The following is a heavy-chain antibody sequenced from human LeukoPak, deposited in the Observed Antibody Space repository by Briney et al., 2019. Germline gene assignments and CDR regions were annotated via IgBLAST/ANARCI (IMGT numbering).Heavy chain of an antibody. CDR2: IIGSGDRT. D-gene: IGHD6-19*01. V-gene: IGHV3-23*01. J-gene: IGHJ4*02. CDR1: GFTFSSYV. CDR3: AKRGPAGAGKSPDYFDY. Sequence: GGSLRLSCAASGFTFSSYVMSWGRQAPGKGLEWVSAIIGSGDRTYYADSVKGRFTISRDNSKNTVYLQMNSLRAEDTAVYYCAKRGPAGAGKSPDYFDYWGQGTLVTVSS.